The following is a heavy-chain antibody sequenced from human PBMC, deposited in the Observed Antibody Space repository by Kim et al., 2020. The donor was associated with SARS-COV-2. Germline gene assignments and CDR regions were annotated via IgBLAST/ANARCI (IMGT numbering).Heavy chain of an antibody. CDR1: GFTFSSYA. V-gene: IGHV3-30-3*01. J-gene: IGHJ3*02. Sequence: GGYLRLSCAASGFTFSSYAMHWVRQAPGKGLEWVAVISYDGSNKYYADSVKGRFTISRDNSKNTLYLQMNSLRAEDTAVYYCARVDSGSYYNAFDIWGQG. CDR2: ISYDGSNK. D-gene: IGHD1-26*01. CDR3: ARVDSGSYYNAFDI.